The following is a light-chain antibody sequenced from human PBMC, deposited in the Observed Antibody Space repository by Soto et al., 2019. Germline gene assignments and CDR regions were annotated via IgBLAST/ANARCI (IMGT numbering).Light chain of an antibody. CDR3: CSYAGSYTFEV. CDR1: SSDVGAYDY. CDR2: DVN. V-gene: IGLV2-11*01. Sequence: QSVLTQPRSVSGSPGQSVTISCTGTSSDVGAYDYVSWHQHHPGKAPKLMIFDVNQRPSGVPDRFSGSKSGNTASLTISGLQAEDEADYYCCSYAGSYTFEVFGGGTKVTVL. J-gene: IGLJ2*01.